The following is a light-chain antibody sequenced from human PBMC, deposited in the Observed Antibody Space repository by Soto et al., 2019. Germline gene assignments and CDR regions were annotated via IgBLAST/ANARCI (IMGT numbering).Light chain of an antibody. CDR1: QSVSSD. CDR2: VES. CDR3: QQYNNWPPGWT. Sequence: EIVMTQSPATLSVSPGERATLSCRASQSVSSDLAWYQQKPGQAPRLLIYVESTRATGIPARFSGSGSGTEFTITLSSLQSEDFAVYYGQQYNNWPPGWTFGQGTKVEIK. V-gene: IGKV3-15*01. J-gene: IGKJ1*01.